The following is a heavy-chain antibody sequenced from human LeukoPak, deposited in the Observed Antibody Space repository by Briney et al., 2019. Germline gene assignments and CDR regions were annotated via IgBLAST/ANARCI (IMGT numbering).Heavy chain of an antibody. CDR1: GGSFSGYY. CDR2: INHSGST. Sequence: SETLSLTCAVYGGSFSGYYWSWIRQPPGEGLEWIGEINHSGSTNYNPSLKSRVTISVDTSKNQFSLKLSSVTAADTAVYYCARVAYSSGWYLFFQHWGQGTLVTVSS. V-gene: IGHV4-34*01. CDR3: ARVAYSSGWYLFFQH. D-gene: IGHD6-19*01. J-gene: IGHJ1*01.